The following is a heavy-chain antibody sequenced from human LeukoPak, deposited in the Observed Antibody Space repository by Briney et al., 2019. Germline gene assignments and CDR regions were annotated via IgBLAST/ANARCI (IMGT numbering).Heavy chain of an antibody. CDR2: ISGDGSRQ. CDR3: VREQPGDGWSGFDY. CDR1: GFTFRSYA. J-gene: IGHJ4*02. Sequence: QPGGSLRLSCAASGFTFRSYAMHWVRQAPGKGLEWVAVISGDGSRQHYADFLEGRFTISRDNSKNTVSLQMSSLTSEDTAVYFCVREQPGDGWSGFDYWGQGTLVTVSS. D-gene: IGHD6-19*01. V-gene: IGHV3-30*15.